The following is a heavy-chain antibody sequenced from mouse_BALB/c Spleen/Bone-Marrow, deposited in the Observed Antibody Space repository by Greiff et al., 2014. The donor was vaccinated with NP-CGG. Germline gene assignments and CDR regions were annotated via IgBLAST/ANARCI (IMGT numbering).Heavy chain of an antibody. J-gene: IGHJ2*01. Sequence: EVQGVESGGGLVQPGGSLKLSCAASGFTFSSYIMSWVRQTPEKRLEWVAYISNGGGSTYYPDTVKGRFTISRDNAKNTLYLQMSSLKSEDTAMYYCARGGYYFDYWGQGTTLTVSA. CDR3: ARGGYYFDY. CDR1: GFTFSSYI. CDR2: ISNGGGST. V-gene: IGHV5-12-2*01.